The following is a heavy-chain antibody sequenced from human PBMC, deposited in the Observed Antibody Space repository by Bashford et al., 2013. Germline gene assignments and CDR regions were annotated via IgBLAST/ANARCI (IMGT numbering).Heavy chain of an antibody. J-gene: IGHJ5*02. Sequence: SETLSLTCTVSGGSISSYYWSWIRQPPREGTGVDWVYLLQWEHQLQPSLKSRVTISVDTSKNQFSLKLSSVTAADTAVYYCARAGGDYVWGSYRYVNWFDPWGQGTLVTVSS. CDR1: GGSISSYY. D-gene: IGHD3-16*02. CDR2: LLQWEH. V-gene: IGHV4-59*08. CDR3: ARAGGDYVWGSYRYVNWFDP.